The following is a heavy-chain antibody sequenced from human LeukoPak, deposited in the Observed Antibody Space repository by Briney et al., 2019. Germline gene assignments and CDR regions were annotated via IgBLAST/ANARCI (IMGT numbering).Heavy chain of an antibody. CDR3: ARDLGSGRRGGGSYFDY. D-gene: IGHD6-19*01. Sequence: SVKVSCKASGGTFNSYAISWVRQAPGQGLEWMERIIPIFGTANYAQKFQGRVRITTEESTSTAYMELSSLRSEDTAVYYCARDLGSGRRGGGSYFDYWGQGTLVTVSS. V-gene: IGHV1-69*05. CDR2: IIPIFGTA. J-gene: IGHJ4*02. CDR1: GGTFNSYA.